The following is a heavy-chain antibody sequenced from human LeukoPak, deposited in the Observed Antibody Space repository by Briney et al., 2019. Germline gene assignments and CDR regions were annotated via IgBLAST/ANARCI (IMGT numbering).Heavy chain of an antibody. V-gene: IGHV4-34*01. CDR1: GGSFSGYH. CDR3: ARGRHDITMIVVVMTSVSYYLDV. CDR2: INPSRST. D-gene: IGHD3-22*01. J-gene: IGHJ6*03. Sequence: SETLSLTCAVYGGSFSGYHWTWIRQSPGKGLEWIGDINPSRSTYYNPSLKSRLTISVDTSKNQFSLKLRSVTAADTAVYYCARGRHDITMIVVVMTSVSYYLDVRGKGTTVTVS.